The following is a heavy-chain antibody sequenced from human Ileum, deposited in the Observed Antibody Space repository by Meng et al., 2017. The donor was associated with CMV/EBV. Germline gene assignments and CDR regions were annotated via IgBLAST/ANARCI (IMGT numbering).Heavy chain of an antibody. V-gene: IGHV4-39*01. Sequence: SETLSLTCTVSGGAINRSTYFWGWIRQPPGKGLEWIGSIFYSGSTYYNPSLKSRVSISVDTSKNQFSLKLDSVTAADTAVYFFARRLGYEFDSWGQGSLVTVSS. J-gene: IGHJ4*02. D-gene: IGHD5-12*01. CDR3: ARRLGYEFDS. CDR2: IFYSGST. CDR1: GGAINRSTYF.